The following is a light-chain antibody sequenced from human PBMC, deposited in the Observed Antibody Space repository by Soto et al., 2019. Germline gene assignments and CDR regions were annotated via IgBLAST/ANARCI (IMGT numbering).Light chain of an antibody. CDR1: SSNIGSNT. V-gene: IGLV1-44*01. CDR2: SNN. Sequence: QSVLTQPPSASGTPGQRVTISCSGSSSNIGSNTVNWYQQPPGTAPKLLIYSNNQRPSGVPDRFSGSKSGTSASLAISGLQSEDEADYCCAAWDDSLNGYVFGTGTKVTVL. CDR3: AAWDDSLNGYV. J-gene: IGLJ1*01.